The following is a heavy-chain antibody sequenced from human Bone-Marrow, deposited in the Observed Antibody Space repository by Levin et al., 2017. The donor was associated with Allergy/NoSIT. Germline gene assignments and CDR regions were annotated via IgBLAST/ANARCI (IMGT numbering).Heavy chain of an antibody. J-gene: IGHJ5*02. CDR2: ISYDGSNK. CDR3: ARDVGEGSLGYSYGRNWFDP. V-gene: IGHV3-30*04. Sequence: GGSLRLSCAASGFTFSSYAMHWVRQAPGKGLEWVAVISYDGSNKYYADSVKGRFTISRDNSKNTLYLQMNSLRAEDTAVYYCARDVGEGSLGYSYGRNWFDPWGQGTLVTVSS. D-gene: IGHD5-18*01. CDR1: GFTFSSYA.